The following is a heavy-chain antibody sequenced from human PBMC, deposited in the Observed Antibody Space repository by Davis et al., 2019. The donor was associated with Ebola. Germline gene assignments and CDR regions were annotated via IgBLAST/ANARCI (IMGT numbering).Heavy chain of an antibody. CDR2: IYYSGST. J-gene: IGHJ5*02. CDR3: ARGQVGIAAAGEGWFDP. V-gene: IGHV4-59*12. D-gene: IGHD6-13*01. CDR1: GGSISSYY. Sequence: PSETLSLTCTVSGGSISSYYWSWIRQPPGKGLEWIGYIYYSGSTNYNPSLKSRVTISVDTSKNQFSLKLSSVTAADTAVYYCARGQVGIAAAGEGWFDPWGQGTLVTVSS.